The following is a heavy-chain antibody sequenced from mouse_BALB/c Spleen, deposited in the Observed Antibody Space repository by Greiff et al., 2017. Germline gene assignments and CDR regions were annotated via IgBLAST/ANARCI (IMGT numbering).Heavy chain of an antibody. CDR2: ISSGGGST. Sequence: DVKLQESGGGLVKPGGSLKLSCAASGFAFSSYDMSWVRQTPEKRLEWVAYISSGGGSTYYPDTVKGRFTISRDNAKNTLYLQMSSLKSEDTAMYYCARQRLTPFAYWGQGTLVTVSA. CDR3: ARQRLTPFAY. D-gene: IGHD3-2*02. CDR1: GFAFSSYD. V-gene: IGHV5-12-1*01. J-gene: IGHJ3*01.